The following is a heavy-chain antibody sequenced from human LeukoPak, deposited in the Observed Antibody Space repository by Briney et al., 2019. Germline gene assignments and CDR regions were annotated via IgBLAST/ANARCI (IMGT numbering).Heavy chain of an antibody. J-gene: IGHJ4*02. CDR3: ARHAAQWEPYYFDY. D-gene: IGHD1-26*01. Sequence: SQALSLTCTVSGGSISSGSYYWSWIRQPAGKGLEWIGRIYTSGSTNYNPSLKSRVTMSVDTSKNQFSLKLSSVTAADTAVYYCARHAAQWEPYYFDYWGQGTLVTVSS. CDR2: IYTSGST. V-gene: IGHV4-61*02. CDR1: GGSISSGSYY.